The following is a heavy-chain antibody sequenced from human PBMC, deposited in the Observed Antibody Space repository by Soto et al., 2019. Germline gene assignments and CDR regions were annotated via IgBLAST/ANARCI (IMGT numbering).Heavy chain of an antibody. J-gene: IGHJ4*02. CDR3: AKVPSVGGRYLGYFDF. Sequence: GGSLRLSCAASGFTFDDYAMHWVRQAPGKGLEWVSGISWNSGSIGYADSVKGRFNISRDNAKNSLYLQMNSLRAEDTVLYYCAKVPSVGGRYLGYFDFWGQGTLVTVSS. D-gene: IGHD1-26*01. V-gene: IGHV3-9*01. CDR2: ISWNSGSI. CDR1: GFTFDDYA.